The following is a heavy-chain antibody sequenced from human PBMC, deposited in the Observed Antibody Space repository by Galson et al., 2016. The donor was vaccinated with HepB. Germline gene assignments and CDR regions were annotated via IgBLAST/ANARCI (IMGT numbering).Heavy chain of an antibody. D-gene: IGHD6-19*01. V-gene: IGHV4-61*01. CDR2: VYYSGST. J-gene: IGHJ5*02. CDR3: ARVIGVAVTGAGYWFDP. Sequence: LSLTCTVSGGSVSSSSYHWSWIRQPPGKGLEWIGYVYYSGSTKNNPSLKSRVAISVDTSKNQFSLKLTSVTAADTAVYYCARVIGVAVTGAGYWFDPWGQGTLVTVSS. CDR1: GGSVSSSSYH.